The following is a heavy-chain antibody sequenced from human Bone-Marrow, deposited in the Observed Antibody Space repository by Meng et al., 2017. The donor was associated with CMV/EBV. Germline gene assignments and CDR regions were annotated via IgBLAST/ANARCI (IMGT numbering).Heavy chain of an antibody. CDR1: GGSISSSSYY. V-gene: IGHV4-39*01. J-gene: IGHJ6*02. CDR2: IYSSGST. CDR3: ARRRHYYGMDV. Sequence: SETLSLTCTVSGGSISSSSYYWGWIRQPPGKGLEWIGRIYSSGSTYYNPSLKSRVTISVDTSKNQFSLKLSPVTAADTAVYYCARRRHYYGMDVWGQGTTVTVSS. D-gene: IGHD6-25*01.